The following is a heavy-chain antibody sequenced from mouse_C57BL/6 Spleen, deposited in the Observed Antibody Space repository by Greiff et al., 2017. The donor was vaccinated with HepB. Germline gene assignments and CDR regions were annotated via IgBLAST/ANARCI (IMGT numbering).Heavy chain of an antibody. CDR3: ARFSV. V-gene: IGHV1-50*01. CDR1: GYTFTSYW. Sequence: QVQLKQPGAELVKPGASVKLSCKASGYTFTSYWMQWVKQRPGQGLEWIGEIDPSDSYTNYNQKFKGKATLTVDTSSSTAYMQLSSLTSEDSAVYYCARFSVWGTGTTVTVSS. CDR2: IDPSDSYT. J-gene: IGHJ1*03.